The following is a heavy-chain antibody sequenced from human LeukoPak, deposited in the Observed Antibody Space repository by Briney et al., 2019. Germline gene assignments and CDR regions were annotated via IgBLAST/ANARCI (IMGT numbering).Heavy chain of an antibody. CDR1: GGSISSYY. CDR2: IYTSGST. J-gene: IGHJ5*02. V-gene: IGHV4-4*07. CDR3: ARAQHCSSTSCYLWVFDP. D-gene: IGHD2-2*01. Sequence: PSETLSLTCTVSGGSISSYYWSWIRQPAGKGLEWIGRIYTSGSTNYNPSLKSRVTMSVDTSKNQFSLKLSSVTAADTAVYYCARAQHCSSTSCYLWVFDPWGQGTLVTVSS.